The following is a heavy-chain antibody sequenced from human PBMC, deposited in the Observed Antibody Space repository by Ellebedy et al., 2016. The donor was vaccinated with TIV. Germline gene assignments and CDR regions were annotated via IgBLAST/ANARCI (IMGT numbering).Heavy chain of an antibody. CDR3: AKDLERGLEWSQSAFDY. V-gene: IGHV3-11*01. Sequence: GGSLRLXXAASGFTFSDHYMTWIRQAPGKGLEWVSHISTSGATIYYADSVKGRFSISRDNAKKSLYLQMNSLRPADTALYYCAKDLERGLEWSQSAFDYWGQGTLVTVSS. CDR1: GFTFSDHY. D-gene: IGHD3-3*01. J-gene: IGHJ4*02. CDR2: ISTSGATI.